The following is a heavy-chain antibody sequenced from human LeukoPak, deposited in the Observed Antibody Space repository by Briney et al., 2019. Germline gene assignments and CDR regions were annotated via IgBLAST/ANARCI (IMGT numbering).Heavy chain of an antibody. CDR1: GGSISSYY. CDR2: IYYSGST. D-gene: IGHD5-18*01. CDR3: ARHVRGYSYVNLDY. J-gene: IGHJ4*02. Sequence: PSETLSLTCTVSGGSISSYYWSWIRQPPGKGLEWIGYIYYSGSTNYDPSLKSRVTISVDTSKNQFSLKLSSVTAADTAVYYCARHVRGYSYVNLDYWGQGTLVTVPS. V-gene: IGHV4-59*08.